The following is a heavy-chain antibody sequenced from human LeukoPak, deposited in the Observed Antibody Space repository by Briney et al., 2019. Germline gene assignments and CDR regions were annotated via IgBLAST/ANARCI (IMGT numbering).Heavy chain of an antibody. V-gene: IGHV3-53*04. CDR3: AMTWGDYYYYGMDV. CDR1: GFTVSSNY. D-gene: IGHD3-16*01. J-gene: IGHJ6*02. Sequence: GGSLRLSCAASGFTVSSNYMSWVRQAPGQGLEWVSVIYSGGSTYYADSVKGRFTISRHNSKNTLYLQMNSLRAEDTAVYYCAMTWGDYYYYGMDVWGQGTTVTVSS. CDR2: IYSGGST.